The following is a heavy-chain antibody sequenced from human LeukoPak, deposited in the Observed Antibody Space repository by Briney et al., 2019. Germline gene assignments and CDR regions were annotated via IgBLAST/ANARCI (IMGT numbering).Heavy chain of an antibody. J-gene: IGHJ3*02. V-gene: IGHV1-18*01. CDR1: GYTFTSYG. CDR3: AKTWYSSSWYRRFSVAFDI. D-gene: IGHD6-13*01. Sequence: GASVKVSCKASGYTFTSYGISWVRQAPGQGLEWMGWISAYNGNTNYAQKLQGRVTMTTDTSTSTAYMELRSLRSDDTAVYYCAKTWYSSSWYRRFSVAFDIWGQGQWSPSLQ. CDR2: ISAYNGNT.